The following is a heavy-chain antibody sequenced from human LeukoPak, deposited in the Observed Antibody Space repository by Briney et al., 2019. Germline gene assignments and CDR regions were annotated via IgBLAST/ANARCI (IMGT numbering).Heavy chain of an antibody. CDR1: GGSISSGSYY. CDR3: ARETYCAADCYSGFDF. Sequence: PSETLSLTCTVSGGSISSGSYYWSWIRQPAGKGLEWIGRIYTSGSTNYNPSLKSRVTISVDTSKNQFSLKLSSVTAADTAVYYCARETYCAADCYSGFDFWGQGTLVTVSS. V-gene: IGHV4-61*02. CDR2: IYTSGST. J-gene: IGHJ4*02. D-gene: IGHD2-21*02.